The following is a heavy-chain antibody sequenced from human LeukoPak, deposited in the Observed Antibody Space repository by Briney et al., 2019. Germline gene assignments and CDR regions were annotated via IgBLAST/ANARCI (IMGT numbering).Heavy chain of an antibody. J-gene: IGHJ4*02. Sequence: PGGSLRLSCAASGFTFSSYSMNWVRQAPGKGLEWVAVISFDEDNTYYADSVKGRFTISRDNSKNTLYLQMDSLRAEDTAVYFCARDRSYGPYYFDYWGQGTLVTVSS. CDR3: ARDRSYGPYYFDY. V-gene: IGHV3-30*03. CDR2: ISFDEDNT. CDR1: GFTFSSYS. D-gene: IGHD1-26*01.